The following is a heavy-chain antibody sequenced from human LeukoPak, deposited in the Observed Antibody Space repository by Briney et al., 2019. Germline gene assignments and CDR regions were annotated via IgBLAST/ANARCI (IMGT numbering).Heavy chain of an antibody. J-gene: IGHJ4*02. CDR3: TKDLPFTSGGVIIY. D-gene: IGHD3-16*02. Sequence: PGGSLRLSCTGSGFNFGDYAMTWVRQAPGKGLECIGFIRSKTYGGTTEYAASVKGRFTISRDDSKNSLYLQMNSLKTEDTGVYYCTKDLPFTSGGVIIYWGQGTLVTVSS. CDR1: GFNFGDYA. CDR2: IRSKTYGGTT. V-gene: IGHV3-49*04.